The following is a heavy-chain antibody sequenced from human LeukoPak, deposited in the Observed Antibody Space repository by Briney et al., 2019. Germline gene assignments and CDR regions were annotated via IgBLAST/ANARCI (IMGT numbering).Heavy chain of an antibody. D-gene: IGHD3-10*01. V-gene: IGHV3-23*01. CDR2: ISASGVTT. Sequence: GGSLRLSCAASGFTFTHYGMNWVRQAPGKGLEWVSTISASGVTTHYADSVKGRFTISRDDSKNTLYLHMNSLRVGDTAVYYCAKDGATGSHNWLDPWGQGTLVTVSS. CDR3: AKDGATGSHNWLDP. CDR1: GFTFTHYG. J-gene: IGHJ5*02.